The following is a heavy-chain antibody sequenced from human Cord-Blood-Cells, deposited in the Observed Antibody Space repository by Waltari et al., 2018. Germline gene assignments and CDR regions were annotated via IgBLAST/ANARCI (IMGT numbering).Heavy chain of an antibody. CDR1: GYTFTSYG. J-gene: IGHJ6*02. V-gene: IGHV1-18*01. D-gene: IGHD3-10*02. CDR2: NSAYNGNT. Sequence: QVQLVQSGAEVKKPGASVKVSCKASGYTFTSYGISWVRQAPGQGLEWMGWNSAYNGNTNNAQKLQGRVTMTTDPSTSTAYMEMRSLRSDDTAVYYCAGDVPSYYYYGMDVWGQGTTVTVSS. CDR3: AGDVPSYYYYGMDV.